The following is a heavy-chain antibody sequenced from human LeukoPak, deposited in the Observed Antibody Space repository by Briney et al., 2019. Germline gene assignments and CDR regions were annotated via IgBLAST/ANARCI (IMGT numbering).Heavy chain of an antibody. CDR2: TSSDGSDK. CDR3: ARAHSASWYAAY. D-gene: IGHD2-2*01. Sequence: GGSLRLSCTTSGFTFIDYTMHWVRQAPGEGPEWVALTSSDGSDKQYAASVKGRFTISRDDSKNTLYLEMNTLKDEDTAVYYCARAHSASWYAAYWGHGTRVTVSS. J-gene: IGHJ4*03. CDR1: GFTFIDYT. V-gene: IGHV3-30*04.